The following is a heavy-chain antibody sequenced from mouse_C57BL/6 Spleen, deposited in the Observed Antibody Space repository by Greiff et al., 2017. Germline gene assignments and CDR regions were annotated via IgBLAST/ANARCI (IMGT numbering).Heavy chain of an antibody. V-gene: IGHV1-59*01. Sequence: QVQLQQPGAELVRPGTSVKLSCKASGYTFTSYWMHWVKQRPGPGLEWIGVIDPSDSYTNYNQKFKGKATLTVDTSSSTAYMQLSSLTSEDSAVYYCARGDRGYAMDYWGQGTSVTVSS. CDR2: IDPSDSYT. J-gene: IGHJ4*01. CDR1: GYTFTSYW. CDR3: ARGDRGYAMDY.